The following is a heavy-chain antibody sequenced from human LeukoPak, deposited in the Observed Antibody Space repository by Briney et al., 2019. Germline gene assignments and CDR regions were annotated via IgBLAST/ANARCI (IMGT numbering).Heavy chain of an antibody. J-gene: IGHJ4*02. D-gene: IGHD1-7*01. CDR3: ARDSGTNDH. CDR1: GGSISSYY. Sequence: SETLSLTCTVSGGSISSYYWSWIRQPPGKGLEWIGSIYHSGSTYYNPSLKSRVTISVDTSKNQFSLKLSSVTAADTAVYYCARDSGTNDHWGQGTLVTVSS. CDR2: IYHSGST. V-gene: IGHV4-38-2*02.